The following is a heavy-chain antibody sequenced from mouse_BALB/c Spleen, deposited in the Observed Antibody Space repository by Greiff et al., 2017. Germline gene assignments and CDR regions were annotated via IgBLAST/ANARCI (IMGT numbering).Heavy chain of an antibody. Sequence: QVQLQQSGAELVRPGVSVKISCKGSGYTFTDYAMHWVKQSHAKSLEWIGVISTYYGDASYNQKFKGKATMTVDKSSSTAYMELARLTPEDSAIYYCAREGYGNSFAYWGQGTLVTVSA. CDR3: AREGYGNSFAY. D-gene: IGHD2-10*02. CDR2: ISTYYGDA. J-gene: IGHJ3*01. V-gene: IGHV1S137*01. CDR1: GYTFTDYA.